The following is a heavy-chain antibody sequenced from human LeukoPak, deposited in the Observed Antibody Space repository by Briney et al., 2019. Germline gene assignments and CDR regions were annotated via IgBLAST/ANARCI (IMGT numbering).Heavy chain of an antibody. CDR2: ISSSSSTI. D-gene: IGHD3-10*01. CDR3: ARDSDYYGSGSYFFTPNFDY. J-gene: IGHJ4*02. CDR1: GFTFSSYS. Sequence: GGSLRLSCAASGFTFSSYSMNWVRQAPGKGLEWVSYISSSSSTIYYADSVKGRFTISRDNAKNSLYLQMNSLRAEDTAVYYCARDSDYYGSGSYFFTPNFDYWGQGTLVTVSS. V-gene: IGHV3-48*01.